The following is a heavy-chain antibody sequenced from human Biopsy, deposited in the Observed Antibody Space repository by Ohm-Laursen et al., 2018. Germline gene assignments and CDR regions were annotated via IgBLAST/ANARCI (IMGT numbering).Heavy chain of an antibody. J-gene: IGHJ2*01. CDR2: IYSTGRSS. CDR3: ARTPGVAVAGRFFDL. CDR1: GGSVDDYF. V-gene: IGHV4-4*07. D-gene: IGHD6-19*01. Sequence: SETLSLTCSVSGGSVDDYFWNWIRQPAGKGLEWIGRIYSTGRSSAYHPSFQSRVTMSLDTSNKQFYLKLTSVTAADTAVYYCARTPGVAVAGRFFDLWGRGTLVTVSS.